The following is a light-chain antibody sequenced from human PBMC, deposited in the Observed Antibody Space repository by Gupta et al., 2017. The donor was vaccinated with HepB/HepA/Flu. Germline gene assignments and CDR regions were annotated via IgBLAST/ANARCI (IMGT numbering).Light chain of an antibody. CDR3: RQALQTPQT. J-gene: IGKJ1*01. Sequence: DIVMTQSPLSLPVTPGEPASISCRSSQSLLHSNGYNYLDWYLQKPGQSPQLLIYLGSNRASGVPDRFSGSGSGTDFTLKISRGEAEDVGVYYCRQALQTPQTFGQGTTVEIK. V-gene: IGKV2-28*01. CDR1: QSLLHSNGYNY. CDR2: LGS.